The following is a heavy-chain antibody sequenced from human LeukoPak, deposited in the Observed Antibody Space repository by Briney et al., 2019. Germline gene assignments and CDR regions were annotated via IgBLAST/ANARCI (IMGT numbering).Heavy chain of an antibody. V-gene: IGHV3-7*05. CDR3: ARVRYSYEGFDAFDI. CDR2: IKQDGSEK. CDR1: GFTFSSYA. J-gene: IGHJ3*02. Sequence: GGSLRLSCAASGFTFSSYAMSWVRQAPGKRPDWVATIKQDGSEKYYVDSVKGRFTISRDNAKNSMYLQMNSLRAEDTAVYYCARVRYSYEGFDAFDIWGQGTMVTVSS. D-gene: IGHD5-18*01.